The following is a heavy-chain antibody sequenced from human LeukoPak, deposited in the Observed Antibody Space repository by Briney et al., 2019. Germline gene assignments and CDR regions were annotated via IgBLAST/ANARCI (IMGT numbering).Heavy chain of an antibody. CDR1: GYTFTGYY. Sequence: ASVKVSCTASGYTFTGYYIHWVRQAPGQGLEWMGWINPNIGGTNYAQKFQGRVTMTRDTSISTAYMELSSLRPDDTAVYYCAREGPLRLPYFDPWGQGTLVTVSS. V-gene: IGHV1-2*02. J-gene: IGHJ5*02. CDR3: AREGPLRLPYFDP. D-gene: IGHD5/OR15-5a*01. CDR2: INPNIGGT.